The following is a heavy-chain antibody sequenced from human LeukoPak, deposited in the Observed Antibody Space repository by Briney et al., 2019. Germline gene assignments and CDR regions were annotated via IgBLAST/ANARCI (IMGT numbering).Heavy chain of an antibody. CDR1: GFTFSSYE. CDR3: ARENPHSSGYDY. D-gene: IGHD6-13*01. J-gene: IGHJ4*02. V-gene: IGHV3-48*03. CDR2: ISSSGSTI. Sequence: GGSLRLSCAASGFTFSSYEMNWVRQAPGKGLEWVSYISSSGSTIYYADSVKGRFTISRDNAKNSLYLQMNSLRAEDTAVYYCARENPHSSGYDYWGQGTLVTVPS.